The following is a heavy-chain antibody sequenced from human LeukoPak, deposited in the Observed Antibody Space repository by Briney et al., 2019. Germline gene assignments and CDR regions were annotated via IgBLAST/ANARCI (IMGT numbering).Heavy chain of an antibody. CDR2: ISGSGDST. CDR1: GFTFNSYA. V-gene: IGHV3-23*01. CDR3: AKKKETGYSSGSYYFDY. J-gene: IGHJ4*02. Sequence: PGGSLRLSCAASGFTFNSYAMSWVRQAPGKGLEWVSAISGSGDSTYHVDSVRGRFTISRDNSKTTLYLQMNSLRAEDTAVYYCAKKKETGYSSGSYYFDYWGQGTLVTVSS. D-gene: IGHD5-18*01.